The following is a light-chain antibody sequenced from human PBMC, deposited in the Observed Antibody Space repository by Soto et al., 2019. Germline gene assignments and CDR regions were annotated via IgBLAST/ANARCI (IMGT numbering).Light chain of an antibody. V-gene: IGLV3-21*04. CDR2: YDS. CDR3: QVWDSSSEVL. J-gene: IGLJ2*01. CDR1: NIGSKS. Sequence: SYELTQPPSVSVAPGKTARITCGGNNIGSKSVHWYQQKPGQAPVLVIYYDSDRPSGIPERFSGSNSGNTATLTISRVEAGDEADYYCQVWDSSSEVLFGGGTKVTVL.